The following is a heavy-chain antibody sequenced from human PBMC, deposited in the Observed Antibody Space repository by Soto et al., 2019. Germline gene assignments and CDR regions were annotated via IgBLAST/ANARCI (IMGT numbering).Heavy chain of an antibody. V-gene: IGHV1-2*04. J-gene: IGHJ3*02. CDR2: INPNSGGT. Sequence: ASVKVSCKASGYTFTGCYMHWVRQAPGQGLEWMGWINPNSGGTNYAQKFQGWVTITRDTSISTAYMELSRLRSDDTAVYYCARSETQSPGAFDIWGQGTMVTVSS. CDR1: GYTFTGCY. CDR3: ARSETQSPGAFDI.